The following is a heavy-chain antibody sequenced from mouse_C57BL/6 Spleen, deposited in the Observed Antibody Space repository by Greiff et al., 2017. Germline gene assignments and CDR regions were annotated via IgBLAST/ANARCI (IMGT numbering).Heavy chain of an antibody. Sequence: VQLQQSGPELVKPGASVKISCKASGYTFTDYYMNWVKQSHGKSLEWIGDINPNNGGTSYNQKFKGKAKLTVDKSSRTAYMELRSLTSEDSAVYYGARREYYGLWFAWGREGTLVTVS. CDR3: ARREYYGLWFAW. D-gene: IGHD1-1*01. V-gene: IGHV1-26*01. CDR2: INPNNGGT. CDR1: GYTFTDYY. J-gene: IGHJ3*01.